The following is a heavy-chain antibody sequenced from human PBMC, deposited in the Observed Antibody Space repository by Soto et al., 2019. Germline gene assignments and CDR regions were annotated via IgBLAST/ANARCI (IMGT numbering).Heavy chain of an antibody. D-gene: IGHD3-22*01. Sequence: SETLSLTCTVSGGSISSGDYYWSWIRQPPGKGLEWIGYIYYSGSTYYNPSPKSRVTISVDTSKNQFSLKLSSVTAADTAVYYCARGGYYDSSGYYLHFAYWGQGTLVTVSS. CDR1: GGSISSGDYY. V-gene: IGHV4-30-4*01. CDR2: IYYSGST. J-gene: IGHJ4*02. CDR3: ARGGYYDSSGYYLHFAY.